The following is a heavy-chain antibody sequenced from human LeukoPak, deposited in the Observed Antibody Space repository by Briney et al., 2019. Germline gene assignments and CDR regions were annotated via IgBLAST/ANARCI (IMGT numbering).Heavy chain of an antibody. Sequence: GWSLRLSCAASGCTFRSYGMHWVRQAPGKGLEWVAFIRYDGSNKYYADSVKGRFTISRDNSKNTLYLQMNSLRAEDTAVYYCAKDLNRYQLLYYFDYWGQGTLVTVSS. V-gene: IGHV3-30*02. CDR1: GCTFRSYG. CDR2: IRYDGSNK. J-gene: IGHJ4*02. CDR3: AKDLNRYQLLYYFDY. D-gene: IGHD2-2*01.